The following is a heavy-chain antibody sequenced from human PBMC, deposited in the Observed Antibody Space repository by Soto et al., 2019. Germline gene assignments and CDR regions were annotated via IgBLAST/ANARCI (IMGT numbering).Heavy chain of an antibody. Sequence: ASVKVSCKASGYTFTSYAMHWVRQAPGQRLEWMGWINTGNGNTKYSQKFQGRVTITRDTSASTAYMELSSLRSEDTAVYYCARGLNGYLHYFDYWGQGTPVTVSS. CDR1: GYTFTSYA. V-gene: IGHV1-3*04. J-gene: IGHJ4*02. CDR3: ARGLNGYLHYFDY. D-gene: IGHD5-18*01. CDR2: INTGNGNT.